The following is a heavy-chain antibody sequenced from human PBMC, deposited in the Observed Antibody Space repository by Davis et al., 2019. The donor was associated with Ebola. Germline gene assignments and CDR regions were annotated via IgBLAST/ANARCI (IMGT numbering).Heavy chain of an antibody. J-gene: IGHJ4*02. D-gene: IGHD3-22*01. CDR3: ATVRAHSRHDN. Sequence: SVKVSCKASGGTFSKYAISWVRQAPGQGLEWMGGIIPISRTSNYAQKFQGRVTITADESTNTAYMELSSLRSEDTAVYYCATVRAHSRHDNWGQGTLVTVAS. CDR2: IIPISRTS. V-gene: IGHV1-69*13. CDR1: GGTFSKYA.